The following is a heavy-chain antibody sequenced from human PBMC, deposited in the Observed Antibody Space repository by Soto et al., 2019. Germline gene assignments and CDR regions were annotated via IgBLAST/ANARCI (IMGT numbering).Heavy chain of an antibody. Sequence: QVTLKESGPVLVKPTETLTLTCTVSGFSLSNARMGVSWIRQHPGKALEWLAHIFSNDEKSYSTSLNSRLTISKDTSKSQVVLTMTNMDPVDTATYYCARFTGYSSGWYPYYFDYWGQGTLVTVYS. D-gene: IGHD6-19*01. CDR1: GFSLSNARMG. CDR3: ARFTGYSSGWYPYYFDY. CDR2: IFSNDEK. V-gene: IGHV2-26*01. J-gene: IGHJ4*02.